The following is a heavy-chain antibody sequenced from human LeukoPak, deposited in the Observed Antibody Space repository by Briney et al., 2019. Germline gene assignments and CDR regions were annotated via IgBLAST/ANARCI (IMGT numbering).Heavy chain of an antibody. CDR3: AKGLGPGIWSGYYHFDY. V-gene: IGHV3-23*01. CDR1: GFTFSTYW. CDR2: ISGSGGST. D-gene: IGHD3-3*01. J-gene: IGHJ4*02. Sequence: GGSLRLSCAASGFTFSTYWMNWVRQAPGKGLEWVSAISGSGGSTYYADSVKGRFTISRDNSKNTLYLQMNSLRAEDTAVYYCAKGLGPGIWSGYYHFDYWGQGTLVTVSS.